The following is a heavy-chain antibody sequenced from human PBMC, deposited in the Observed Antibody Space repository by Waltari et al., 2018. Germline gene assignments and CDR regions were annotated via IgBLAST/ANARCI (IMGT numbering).Heavy chain of an antibody. CDR2: IYNSGST. CDR3: ARGSTVNLDFDY. Sequence: QVQLQESGPGLVKPSETLSLTCPVPGYSISSGYYWGWIRQPPGKGLEWIGSIYNSGSTYYNPTLKSRVTISVDTSRNQFSLGLSSVTAADTAMYYCARGSTVNLDFDYWGQGSLVTVSS. J-gene: IGHJ4*02. CDR1: GYSISSGYY. V-gene: IGHV4-38-2*02. D-gene: IGHD4-17*01.